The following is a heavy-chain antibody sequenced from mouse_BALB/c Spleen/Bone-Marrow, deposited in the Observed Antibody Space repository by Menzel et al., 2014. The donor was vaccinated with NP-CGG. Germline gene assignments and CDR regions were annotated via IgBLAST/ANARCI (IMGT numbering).Heavy chain of an antibody. D-gene: IGHD1-1*01. CDR3: AMYYYGSSLFAY. J-gene: IGHJ3*01. CDR1: GFNINDTY. V-gene: IGHV14-3*02. CDR2: IDPANGNT. Sequence: EVQRVESGAELVKPGASVKLSCTASGFNINDTYMHWVKQRPEQGLEWIGRIDPANGNTKYDPKFQGKATITADTSSNTAYLQLSSLTSEDTAVYYCAMYYYGSSLFAYWGQGTLVTVSA.